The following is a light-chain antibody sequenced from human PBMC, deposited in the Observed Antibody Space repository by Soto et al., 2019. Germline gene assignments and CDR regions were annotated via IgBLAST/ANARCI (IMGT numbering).Light chain of an antibody. CDR1: SSDVGGYDL. Sequence: QLVLTQPASVSGSPGQSITISCTGTSSDVGGYDLVSWYQQHPGKAPKLMIYKVSTRPSGVSSRFSGSKSGNTASLTISGLQAEDEADYYCCSYAGSSTFVFGTGTKLTVL. CDR2: KVS. V-gene: IGLV2-23*02. J-gene: IGLJ1*01. CDR3: CSYAGSSTFV.